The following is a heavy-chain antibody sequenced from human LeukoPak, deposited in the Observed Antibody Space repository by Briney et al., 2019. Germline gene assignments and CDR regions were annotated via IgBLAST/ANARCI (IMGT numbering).Heavy chain of an antibody. CDR1: GGSISKYY. CDR2: IYYSGST. CDR3: ARSSGSYYSRIDY. V-gene: IGHV4-59*01. D-gene: IGHD1-26*01. J-gene: IGHJ4*02. Sequence: SETLSLTCTVSGGSISKYYWNWIRQSPGKGLEWIGFIYYSGSTNYNPSLKSRVTMSVDASKSQFSLNLSSVTAAGTAFYYCARSSGSYYSRIDYWGQGTLVTVSS.